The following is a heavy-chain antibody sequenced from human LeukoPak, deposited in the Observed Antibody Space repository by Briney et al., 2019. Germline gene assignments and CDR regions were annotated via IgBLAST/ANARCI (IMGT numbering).Heavy chain of an antibody. CDR3: ARVQGRSGPGIFEY. V-gene: IGHV3-7*01. CDR2: IKQDGSEK. D-gene: IGHD6-19*01. CDR1: GFTFSNYW. J-gene: IGHJ4*02. Sequence: GGSLRLSCAASGFTFSNYWMSWVSQAPGKGLEWVANIKQDGSEKYYVDSVKGRFTISRDNAKNSLYLQMNSLRVEDTAVYYCARVQGRSGPGIFEYWGQGTLVPVSS.